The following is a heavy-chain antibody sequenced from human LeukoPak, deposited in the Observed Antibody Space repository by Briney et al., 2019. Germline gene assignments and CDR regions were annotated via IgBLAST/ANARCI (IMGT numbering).Heavy chain of an antibody. CDR1: GGTFSSYA. CDR2: IIPIFGTA. Sequence: SVKVSCKASGGTFSSYAISWVRQAPGQGLEWMGGIIPIFGTANYAQKFQGRVTITADESTSTAYMELSSLRSEDTAVYYCARSIAAAGRDRYFDLWGRGTLVTVSS. CDR3: ARSIAAAGRDRYFDL. D-gene: IGHD6-13*01. J-gene: IGHJ2*01. V-gene: IGHV1-69*13.